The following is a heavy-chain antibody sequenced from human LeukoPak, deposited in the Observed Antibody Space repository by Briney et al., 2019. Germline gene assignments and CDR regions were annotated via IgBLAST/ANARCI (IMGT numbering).Heavy chain of an antibody. CDR2: MNPNSGNT. CDR1: GYTFTNYD. V-gene: IGHV1-8*03. D-gene: IGHD6-19*01. Sequence: GASVKVSCKASGYTFTNYDINWVRQATGQGLEWVGRMNPNSGNTGYAQKFQGRVTITRNTSTSTAYMELSSLRSEDTAVYYCARGHSGWLYDVFDLWGQGTMVTVSS. J-gene: IGHJ3*01. CDR3: ARGHSGWLYDVFDL.